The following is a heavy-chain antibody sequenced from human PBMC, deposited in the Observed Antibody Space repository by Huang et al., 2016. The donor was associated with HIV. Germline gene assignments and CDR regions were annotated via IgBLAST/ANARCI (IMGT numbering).Heavy chain of an antibody. J-gene: IGHJ4*02. V-gene: IGHV3-48*01. CDR1: GFTFWTYS. D-gene: IGHD6-19*01. CDR2: ISSSSSTL. Sequence: EVQLVESGGGWVEPGGSLILSCAASGFTFWTYSMSWVRQVPGKGLEWVADISSSSSTLDYLDSVKGRFIISRDNDKSSLYLQMNSRRAEDTAVYFCARDPGSGWFGSHGAVDFWGQGTLVTVSS. CDR3: ARDPGSGWFGSHGAVDF.